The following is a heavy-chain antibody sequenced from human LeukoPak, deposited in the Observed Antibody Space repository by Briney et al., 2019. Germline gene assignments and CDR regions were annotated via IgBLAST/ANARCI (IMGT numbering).Heavy chain of an antibody. Sequence: PGGSLRLSCAASGFTFSSYRMSWVRQAPGKGLEWVANINQDGSGKYYVDSVKGRFTISRDNAKNSLYLQMNSLRAEDTAVYYCARIGYSGYNFDYWGQGTLVTVSS. CDR2: INQDGSGK. V-gene: IGHV3-7*01. CDR3: ARIGYSGYNFDY. J-gene: IGHJ4*02. CDR1: GFTFSSYR. D-gene: IGHD5-12*01.